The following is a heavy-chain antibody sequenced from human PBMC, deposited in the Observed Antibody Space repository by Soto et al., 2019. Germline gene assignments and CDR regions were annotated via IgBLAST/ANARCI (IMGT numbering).Heavy chain of an antibody. CDR2: IFHSLGA. CDR1: GVSTTSDY. CDR3: VRDLKCSGDD. D-gene: IGHD3-10*02. Sequence: TLSLTCPVSGVSTTSDYWSWIREPPGKGLEWLGYIFHSLGAKYNPSLGSRGTISLDTSKNQLSLSLRSVTAADTAIYFCVRDLKCSGDDWGQRSSVTVSS. V-gene: IGHV4-59*01. J-gene: IGHJ4*02.